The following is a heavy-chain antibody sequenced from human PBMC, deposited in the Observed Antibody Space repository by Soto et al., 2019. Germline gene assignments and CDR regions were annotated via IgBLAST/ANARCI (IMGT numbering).Heavy chain of an antibody. J-gene: IGHJ4*02. CDR2: IKSKVDGETT. CDR1: GSTFSSAW. V-gene: IGHV3-15*07. Sequence: EVQLVESGGGLVKSGGSLRVPCAASGSTFSSAWLTWVRRAQGKGREWVGRIKSKVDGETTDYAAPVKGRLTISRDDSESTLYLQMNSLKSEDTAVYYCAADVPSQGRGEFDYWGQGILVTVSS. CDR3: AADVPSQGRGEFDY.